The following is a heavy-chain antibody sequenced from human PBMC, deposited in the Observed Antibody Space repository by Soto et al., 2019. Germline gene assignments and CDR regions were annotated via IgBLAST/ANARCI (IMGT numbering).Heavy chain of an antibody. D-gene: IGHD2-21*02. CDR1: GGSITDYS. CDR3: ARDQGVVVTADNWFDP. J-gene: IGHJ5*02. CDR2: IFSSGST. V-gene: IGHV4-4*07. Sequence: SETLSLTCTVSGGSITDYSWVWIRQPAGKGLEWIGRIFSSGSTNYNPSLKGRITMSLDTSKNQFSLKLNSATATDTAVYFCARDQGVVVTADNWFDPWGQGSLVTVSS.